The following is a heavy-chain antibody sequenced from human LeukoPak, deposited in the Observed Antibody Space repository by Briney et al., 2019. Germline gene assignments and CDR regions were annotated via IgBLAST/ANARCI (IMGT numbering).Heavy chain of an antibody. D-gene: IGHD2-2*01. CDR1: GGSISDYY. V-gene: IGHV4-59*01. CDR2: IYYSGNT. Sequence: SETLSLTCTVSGGSISDYYWTWIRQPPGKGLEWIGHIYYSGNTIYNPSLKSRVTISVDTSKNQFSLKLSSVIAADTAVYYCARTTEGYCSSASCFGFSYSYYMDVWGKGTTVTISS. CDR3: ARTTEGYCSSASCFGFSYSYYMDV. J-gene: IGHJ6*03.